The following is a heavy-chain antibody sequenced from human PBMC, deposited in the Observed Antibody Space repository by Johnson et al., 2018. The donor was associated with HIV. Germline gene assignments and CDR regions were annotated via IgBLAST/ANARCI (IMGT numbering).Heavy chain of an antibody. CDR1: GFTVISNY. J-gene: IGHJ3*02. V-gene: IGHV3-66*02. CDR2: IYSRDTT. CDR3: AKAHGFGEFMIAFDI. D-gene: IGHD3-10*01. Sequence: VLLVESGGGLVQPGGSLRLSCAVSGFTVISNYMTWVRQAPGKGLEWGSIIYSRDTTYYADSVKGRFTISRDNSKNTLYLQMNSLRAEDTAVYYCAKAHGFGEFMIAFDIWGQGTMVTVSS.